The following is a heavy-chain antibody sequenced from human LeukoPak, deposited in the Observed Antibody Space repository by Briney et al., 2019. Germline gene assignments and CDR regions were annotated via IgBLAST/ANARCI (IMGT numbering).Heavy chain of an antibody. D-gene: IGHD6-13*01. V-gene: IGHV1-2*02. J-gene: IGHJ4*02. CDR3: ARTGGYSSSWSDY. CDR2: INPNSGGT. CDR1: GYTLTGYY. Sequence: ATVKVSCKASGYTLTGYYMHWVRQAPGQGLEWMGWINPNSGGTNYAQKFQGRVTMTRDTSISTAYMELSRLRSDDTAVYYCARTGGYSSSWSDYWGQGTLVTVSS.